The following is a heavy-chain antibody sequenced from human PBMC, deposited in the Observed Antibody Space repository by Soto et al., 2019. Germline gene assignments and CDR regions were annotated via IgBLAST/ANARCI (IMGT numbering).Heavy chain of an antibody. Sequence: QVQLVESGGGLVKPGGSLRLSCAASGFTFSDYYMSWIRQAPGKGLEWVSYISSSGSTIYYADSVKGRFTISSDNAKNSLYLQMNSRRAEDTAVYYCARDLYLPVVAASTAPIRFDYWGQGTLVTVSS. J-gene: IGHJ4*02. CDR3: ARDLYLPVVAASTAPIRFDY. CDR2: ISSSGSTI. V-gene: IGHV3-11*01. D-gene: IGHD2-15*01. CDR1: GFTFSDYY.